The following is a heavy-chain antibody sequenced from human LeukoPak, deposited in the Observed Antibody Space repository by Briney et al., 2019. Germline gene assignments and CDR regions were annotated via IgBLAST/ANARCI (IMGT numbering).Heavy chain of an antibody. CDR3: ARLTPGKNWFDP. CDR1: GYSINSAYY. D-gene: IGHD3-10*01. J-gene: IGHJ5*02. V-gene: IGHV4-38-2*01. Sequence: SETLSLTCAVSGYSINSAYYWGWIRQPPGKGPEWIGSMYHSGITYYNPSLKSRVTISVDTSKNQFSLKLSSVTAADTAVYYCARLTPGKNWFDPWRQGTLVTVSS. CDR2: MYHSGIT.